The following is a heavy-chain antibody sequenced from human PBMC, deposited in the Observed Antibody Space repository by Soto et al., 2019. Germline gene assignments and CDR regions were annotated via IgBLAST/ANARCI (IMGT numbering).Heavy chain of an antibody. Sequence: GGSLRLSCEASGFTFSTYAMSWVRQAPGKGLEWVSSISGSGGNTYYADSVKGRFTISRDSSKNTLYLQMNSLRAEDTAVYFCAKEIVVTGGFVDYYYGMDVWGQGTTVTVSS. CDR2: ISGSGGNT. CDR1: GFTFSTYA. CDR3: AKEIVVTGGFVDYYYGMDV. J-gene: IGHJ6*02. D-gene: IGHD3-22*01. V-gene: IGHV3-23*01.